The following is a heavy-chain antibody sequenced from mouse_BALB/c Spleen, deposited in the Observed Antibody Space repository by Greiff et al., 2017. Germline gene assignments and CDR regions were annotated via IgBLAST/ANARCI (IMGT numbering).Heavy chain of an antibody. D-gene: IGHD2-1*01. CDR2: IDPETGGT. J-gene: IGHJ2*01. Sequence: VQLQQSGAELVRPGASVTLSCKASGYTFTDYEMHWVKQTPVHGLEWIGAIDPETGGTAYNHKFKGKATLTADKSSSTAYMELRSLTSEDSAVYYCTRSGGYGNYVDDWGEGTTLTVSS. CDR3: TRSGGYGNYVDD. V-gene: IGHV1-15*01. CDR1: GYTFTDYE.